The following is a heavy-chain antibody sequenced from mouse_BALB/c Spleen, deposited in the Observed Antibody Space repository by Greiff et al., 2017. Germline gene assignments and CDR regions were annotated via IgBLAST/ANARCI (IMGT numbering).Heavy chain of an antibody. CDR2: IDPENGDT. J-gene: IGHJ2*01. D-gene: IGHD1-1*01. Sequence: EVQLQQSGAELVRSGASVKLSCTASGFNIKDYYMHWVKQRPEQGLEWIGWIDPENGDTEYAPKFQGKATMTADTSSNTAYLQLSSLTSEDTAVYYCNAIYYGSSFDYWGQGTTLTVSS. CDR1: GFNIKDYY. CDR3: NAIYYGSSFDY. V-gene: IGHV14-4*02.